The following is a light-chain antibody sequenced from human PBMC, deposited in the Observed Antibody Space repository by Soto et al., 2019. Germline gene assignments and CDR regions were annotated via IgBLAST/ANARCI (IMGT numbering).Light chain of an antibody. CDR3: QKYSSVIT. CDR2: AAS. Sequence: DIQMTQSPSSLSASVGDRVTITCRASQGISNFLAWYQQKPGKVPKLLISAASTLQSGLPSRFSGSGSGTDFTLTITSLPPEDVATYYCQKYSSVITFGQGTRLEIK. CDR1: QGISNF. V-gene: IGKV1-27*01. J-gene: IGKJ5*01.